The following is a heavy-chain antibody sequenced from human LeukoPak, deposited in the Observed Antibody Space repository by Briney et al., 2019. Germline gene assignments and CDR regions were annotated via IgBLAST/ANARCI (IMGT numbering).Heavy chain of an antibody. CDR1: GYSISSGYY. J-gene: IGHJ3*02. CDR2: IYHSGRT. CDR3: ARAFRGIFGVLEAFDI. D-gene: IGHD3-3*01. Sequence: PSETLSLTCTVSGYSISSGYYWGWIRQPPGKGLEWIGIIYHSGRTDYNPSLKSRVTISEDTSKNQFSLKLSSVTAADTAVYYCARAFRGIFGVLEAFDIWGQGTMVTVSS. V-gene: IGHV4-38-2*02.